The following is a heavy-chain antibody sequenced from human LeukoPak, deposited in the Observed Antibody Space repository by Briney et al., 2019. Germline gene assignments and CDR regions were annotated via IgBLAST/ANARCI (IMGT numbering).Heavy chain of an antibody. CDR2: ISWNSGSI. Sequence: HPGASLRLSCAASGFTFNDYAMHWVRQAPGKGLEWVSGISWNSGSIGYADTVKGRFTISRDNAKNSLYLQMNSRRAEDTALYYSAKDGKAVAGADYYYYYGMDVWGQGTTVTVSS. V-gene: IGHV3-9*01. J-gene: IGHJ6*02. CDR1: GFTFNDYA. CDR3: AKDGKAVAGADYYYYYGMDV. D-gene: IGHD6-19*01.